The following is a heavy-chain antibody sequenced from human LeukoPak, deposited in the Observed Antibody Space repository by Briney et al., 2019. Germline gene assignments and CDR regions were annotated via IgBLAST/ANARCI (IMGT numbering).Heavy chain of an antibody. J-gene: IGHJ4*02. CDR2: INQDGREK. V-gene: IGHV3-7*02. CDR1: GFTFSSYE. Sequence: GGSLRLSCAASGFTFSSYEMNWVRQAPGKGLEWVANINQDGREKYYVDSVKGRFTISRDNAKNSLYLQMHNLRAEDTAVYYCAKNGEEFDYWGQGTLVTVSS. CDR3: AKNGEEFDY. D-gene: IGHD4-17*01.